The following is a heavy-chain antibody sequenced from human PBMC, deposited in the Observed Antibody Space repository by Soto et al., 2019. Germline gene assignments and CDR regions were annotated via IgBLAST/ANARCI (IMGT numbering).Heavy chain of an antibody. J-gene: IGHJ4*02. V-gene: IGHV3-73*01. CDR3: AKQIYGGNS. Sequence: LGGSLRLSCATTGFTFSTSAMHWVRQVSGKGLEWIARIRNKANNYATTYAPSVKGRFTISRDDSENTVYLHMNSLKIEDTAIYYCAKQIYGGNSWGQGTLVTVSS. CDR2: IRNKANNYAT. CDR1: GFTFSTSA. D-gene: IGHD2-21*02.